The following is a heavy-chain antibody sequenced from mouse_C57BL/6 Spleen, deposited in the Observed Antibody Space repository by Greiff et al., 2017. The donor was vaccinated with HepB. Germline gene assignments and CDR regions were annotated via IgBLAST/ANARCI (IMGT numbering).Heavy chain of an antibody. D-gene: IGHD2-4*01. Sequence: EVKLMESGGGLVQPGGSMKLSCVASGFTFSNYWMNWVRQSPEKGLEWVAQIRLKSDNYATHYAESVKGRFTISRDDSKSSVYLQMNNLRAEDTGIYYCTIYYDYDPFFDYWGQGTTLTVSS. CDR2: IRLKSDNYAT. CDR3: TIYYDYDPFFDY. CDR1: GFTFSNYW. V-gene: IGHV6-3*01. J-gene: IGHJ2*01.